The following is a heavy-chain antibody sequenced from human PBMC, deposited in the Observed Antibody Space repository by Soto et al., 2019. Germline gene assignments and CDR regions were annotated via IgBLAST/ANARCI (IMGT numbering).Heavy chain of an antibody. CDR3: ARGNEMATIMRDWFDP. V-gene: IGHV4-59*01. CDR1: GGSISSYY. CDR2: IYYSGST. J-gene: IGHJ5*02. D-gene: IGHD5-12*01. Sequence: PSETLSLTCTLSGGSISSYYWSWIRQPPGKGLEWIGYIYYSGSTNYNPSLKSRVTISVDTSKNQFSLKLSSVTAADTAVYYCARGNEMATIMRDWFDPWGQGTLVTVS.